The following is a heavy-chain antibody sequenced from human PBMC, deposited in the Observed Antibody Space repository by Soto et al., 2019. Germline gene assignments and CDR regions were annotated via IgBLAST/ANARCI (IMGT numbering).Heavy chain of an antibody. CDR1: GFTFSSYG. Sequence: GGSLRLSCAASGFTFSSYGMHWVRRAPCKGLEWVAVISFDGSNKYYADSVKGRFTISRDNSKNTLYLQMNSLRAEDTAVYYCAKASYYYDSSGYPYLGGPDYWGQGTLVTVSS. D-gene: IGHD3-22*01. CDR3: AKASYYYDSSGYPYLGGPDY. J-gene: IGHJ4*02. CDR2: ISFDGSNK. V-gene: IGHV3-30*18.